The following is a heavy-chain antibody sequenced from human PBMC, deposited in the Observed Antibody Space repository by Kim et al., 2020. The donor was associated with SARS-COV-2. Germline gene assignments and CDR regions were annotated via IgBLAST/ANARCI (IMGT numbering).Heavy chain of an antibody. Sequence: ASVKVSCKASGYTFTSNGMNWVRQAPGQGLEWMGWIDTKTGNPTYAPSFTGRFVFSLDTSVSTAYLQISSLKAEDTAVYYCVITPKQKPLIWGQGALVTVSS. D-gene: IGHD2-15*01. J-gene: IGHJ4*02. CDR3: VITPKQKPLI. CDR2: IDTKTGNP. V-gene: IGHV7-4-1*02. CDR1: GYTFTSNG.